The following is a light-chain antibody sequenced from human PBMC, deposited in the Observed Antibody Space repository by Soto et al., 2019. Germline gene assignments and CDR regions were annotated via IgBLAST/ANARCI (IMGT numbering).Light chain of an antibody. J-gene: IGKJ1*01. CDR3: QQYKTYSGT. CDR2: DAS. CDR1: QSISTW. Sequence: DVQMTQSPSTLSASVGDRVTITCRASQSISTWLAWYQQKPGKAPKLLIYDASSLESGVPSRFSGSGSGTEFTLTISSLQPDDFATYYCQQYKTYSGTFGQGTRWIS. V-gene: IGKV1-5*01.